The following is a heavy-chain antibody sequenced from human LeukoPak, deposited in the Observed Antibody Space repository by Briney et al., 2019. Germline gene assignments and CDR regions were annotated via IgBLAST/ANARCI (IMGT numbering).Heavy chain of an antibody. J-gene: IGHJ1*01. V-gene: IGHV3-23*01. CDR3: ATGYPGLAATNTPGDFFQH. D-gene: IGHD6-13*01. CDR2: ISGSGAGT. Sequence: PGGSLRLSCAASGFTFSSYAMSWVRQAPGKGLEWVSAISGSGAGTYYADSVKGRFTISRDNFKHTLYLQMNSLRAEDTAVYYCATGYPGLAATNTPGDFFQHWGQGTLVTVSS. CDR1: GFTFSSYA.